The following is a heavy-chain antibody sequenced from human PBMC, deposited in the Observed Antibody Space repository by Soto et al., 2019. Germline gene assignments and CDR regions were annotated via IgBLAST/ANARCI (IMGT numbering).Heavy chain of an antibody. CDR2: ISLSGGST. D-gene: IGHD6-6*01. V-gene: IGHV3-23*01. CDR3: AREGDSSTSFYYHGMDV. J-gene: IGHJ6*02. Sequence: GGSLRLSCAASGFTFSSYAMTWVRQAPGKGLEWVSTISLSGGSTYYADSVEGRFTISRDNAKNTLYLQMNSLRAEDTAVYYCAREGDSSTSFYYHGMDVWGQGTTVTVSS. CDR1: GFTFSSYA.